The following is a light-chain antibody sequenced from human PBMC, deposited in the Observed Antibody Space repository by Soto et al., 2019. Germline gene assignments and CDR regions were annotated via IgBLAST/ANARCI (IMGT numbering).Light chain of an antibody. CDR2: ENN. Sequence: QSVLTQPPSVSAAPGQKVTISCSGGSSNIGNNYVSWYQQIPGTAPKLLIYENNKRPSGIPDRFSGSKSGTSATLDITGLQTGDEADYYCGTWDSSLSADWVFGGGPKLTVL. V-gene: IGLV1-51*02. CDR1: SSNIGNNY. J-gene: IGLJ3*02. CDR3: GTWDSSLSADWV.